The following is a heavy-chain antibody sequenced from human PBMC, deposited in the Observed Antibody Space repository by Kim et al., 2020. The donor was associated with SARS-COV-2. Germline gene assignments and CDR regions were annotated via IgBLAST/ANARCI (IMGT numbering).Heavy chain of an antibody. D-gene: IGHD6-19*01. Sequence: GRFTISSDNSKNTLYLQMNSLRAEDTAVYYCARGGQWLVPGYYYGMDVWGQGTTVTVSS. CDR3: ARGGQWLVPGYYYGMDV. V-gene: IGHV3-30*07. J-gene: IGHJ6*02.